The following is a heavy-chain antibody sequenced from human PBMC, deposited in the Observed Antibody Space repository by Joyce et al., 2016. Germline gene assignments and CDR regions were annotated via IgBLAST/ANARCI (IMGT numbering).Heavy chain of an antibody. D-gene: IGHD3-10*01. CDR2: MYYSGNS. CDR3: ARCITPHVF. CDR1: GGSVSRGSYN. Sequence: QVQLQESGPGLVKPSETLSLTCNVPGGSVSRGSYNWSWIRQPPGNGLEWIGYMYYSGNSNDHPSLKSRATISIDKPKNQFSLKLSSVTAADTAVYYCARCITPHVFWGQGILVTVSS. J-gene: IGHJ4*02. V-gene: IGHV4-61*01.